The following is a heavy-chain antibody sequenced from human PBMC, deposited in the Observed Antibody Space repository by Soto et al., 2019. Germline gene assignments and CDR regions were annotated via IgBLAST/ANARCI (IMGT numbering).Heavy chain of an antibody. Sequence: ASVKVSCKASGGTFSSYAISWVRQAPGQGLEWMGGIIPIFGTANYAQKFQGRVTITADESTSTAYMELSSLRSEDTAVYYCARARPGGYCSSTSCSKGVYYYYGMDVWGQGTTVTVSS. J-gene: IGHJ6*02. D-gene: IGHD2-2*01. CDR2: IIPIFGTA. V-gene: IGHV1-69*13. CDR3: ARARPGGYCSSTSCSKGVYYYYGMDV. CDR1: GGTFSSYA.